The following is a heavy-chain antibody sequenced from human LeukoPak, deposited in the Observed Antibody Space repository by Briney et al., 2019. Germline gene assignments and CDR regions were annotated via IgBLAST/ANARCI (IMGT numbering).Heavy chain of an antibody. CDR1: GFNFNDYT. V-gene: IGHV3-30*04. J-gene: IGHJ4*02. D-gene: IGHD2-2*02. CDR3: ARAYTTGWSRAFDY. CDR2: MSSDGRNK. Sequence: PGRSLRLSCEASGFNFNDYTMYWVRQAPGKGLEWVAVMSSDGRNKNYADSVKGRFTVSRDNSKNTLLLEMSSLRAEDTAVYHCARAYTTGWSRAFDYWGQGTLVTVSS.